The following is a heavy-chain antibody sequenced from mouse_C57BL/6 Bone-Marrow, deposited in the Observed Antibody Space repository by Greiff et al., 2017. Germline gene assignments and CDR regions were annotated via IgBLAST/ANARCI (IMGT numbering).Heavy chain of an antibody. D-gene: IGHD2-4*01. J-gene: IGHJ3*01. Sequence: QVQLQQSGAELVKPGASVKLSCKASGYTFTAYTLHWVKQRSGQGLEWIGWFYPGSGSIKYNEKFKDKATLTADKSSSTIYMELRRLTSEDSAVYFCARDEDPRIYYDYDRFADGGQGTLVTVSA. CDR3: ARDEDPRIYYDYDRFAD. CDR1: GYTFTAYT. CDR2: FYPGSGSI. V-gene: IGHV1-62-2*01.